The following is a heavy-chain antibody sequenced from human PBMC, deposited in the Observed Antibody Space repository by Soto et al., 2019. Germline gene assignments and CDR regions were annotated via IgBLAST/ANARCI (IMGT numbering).Heavy chain of an antibody. Sequence: VSVTVCCTASVYAFKSYAISWVRQAPQKGLELMGWISAYNGNTHYAQKLQGRVTMTTDTSTSTAYMELRSLRSDDTAVYYCAREVGGSYYYDSRGLDYCGQGTLVTVSS. CDR3: AREVGGSYYYDSRGLDY. V-gene: IGHV1-18*01. D-gene: IGHD3-22*01. J-gene: IGHJ4*02. CDR2: ISAYNGNT. CDR1: VYAFKSYA.